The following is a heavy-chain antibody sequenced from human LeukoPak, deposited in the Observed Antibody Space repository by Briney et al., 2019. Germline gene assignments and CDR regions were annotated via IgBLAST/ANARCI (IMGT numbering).Heavy chain of an antibody. CDR1: GYTFTSYD. V-gene: IGHV1-8*01. J-gene: IGHJ4*02. D-gene: IGHD2-15*01. CDR2: MNPNSGNT. Sequence: GASVKVSCKASGYTFTSYDINWVRQATGQGLEWMGWMNPNSGNTGYAQKFQGRVTMTRNTSISTAYMEPSSLRSEDTAVYYCARIDCSGGSCYSVSREGSFDYWGQGTLVTVSS. CDR3: ARIDCSGGSCYSVSREGSFDY.